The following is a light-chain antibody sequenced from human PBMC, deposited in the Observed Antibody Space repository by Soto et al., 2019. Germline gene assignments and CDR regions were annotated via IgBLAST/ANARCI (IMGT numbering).Light chain of an antibody. Sequence: AIQMTQSPSSLSASVGDRVTITCRASQGIRDDLGWYQQKPGKAPKLLIYAASSLQSGVPSRFSGSGSGTDFTLTISSLQPEDFTTYYCLQDYNYPLTFGGGTKVEIK. V-gene: IGKV1-6*01. J-gene: IGKJ4*01. CDR3: LQDYNYPLT. CDR2: AAS. CDR1: QGIRDD.